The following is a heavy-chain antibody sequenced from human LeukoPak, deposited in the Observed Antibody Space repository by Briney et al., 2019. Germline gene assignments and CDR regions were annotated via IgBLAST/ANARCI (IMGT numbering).Heavy chain of an antibody. Sequence: PGGSLRLSCAASGFTFSSYAMSWVRQAPGKGLEWVSAISGSGGSTYYADSVKGRFTISRDNSKNTLYLQMNSLRAEDTAVHYCAKSRSPYYYGSGSTHAGYWGQGTLVTVSS. J-gene: IGHJ4*02. CDR3: AKSRSPYYYGSGSTHAGY. V-gene: IGHV3-23*01. CDR1: GFTFSSYA. D-gene: IGHD3-10*01. CDR2: ISGSGGST.